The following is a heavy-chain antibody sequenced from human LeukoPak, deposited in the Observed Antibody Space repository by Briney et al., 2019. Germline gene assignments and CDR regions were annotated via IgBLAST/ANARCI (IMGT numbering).Heavy chain of an antibody. V-gene: IGHV7-4-1*02. D-gene: IGHD3-9*01. CDR3: ARSFRGSYYDILTGFDY. CDR2: INTNTRNP. J-gene: IGHJ4*02. Sequence: ASVKVSCKASGYIFTSYVLHWVRQAPGQGLEWMGWINTNTRNPTYAQGFTGRFVFSLDTSVSTAYLQISSLKAEDTAVYYCARSFRGSYYDILTGFDYWGQGTLVTVSS. CDR1: GYIFTSYV.